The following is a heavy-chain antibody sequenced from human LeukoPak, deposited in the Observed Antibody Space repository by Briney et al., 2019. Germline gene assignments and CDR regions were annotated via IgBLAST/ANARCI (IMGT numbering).Heavy chain of an antibody. CDR2: IIPIFGTA. CDR3: ARVELERTPYFDY. Sequence: SVKVSCKASGGTFSSYAISWVRQAPGQGLEWMGGIIPIFGTANYAQKFRGRVTITADESTSTAYMELSSLRSEDTAVYYCARVELERTPYFDYWGQGTLVTVSS. J-gene: IGHJ4*02. V-gene: IGHV1-69*01. D-gene: IGHD1-1*01. CDR1: GGTFSSYA.